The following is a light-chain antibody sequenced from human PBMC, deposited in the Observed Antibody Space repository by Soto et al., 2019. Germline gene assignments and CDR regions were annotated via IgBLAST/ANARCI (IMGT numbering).Light chain of an antibody. Sequence: EIVLTQSPGTLSLSPGERATLSCRASQNINSRYLAWYQQKPGQAPRLLIYGTSSRATGIPDRFSGSGSGTDFTLTISRLEPEDFAVYYCQQYGISPTFGQGTKVEIK. CDR2: GTS. CDR3: QQYGISPT. CDR1: QNINSRY. V-gene: IGKV3-20*01. J-gene: IGKJ1*01.